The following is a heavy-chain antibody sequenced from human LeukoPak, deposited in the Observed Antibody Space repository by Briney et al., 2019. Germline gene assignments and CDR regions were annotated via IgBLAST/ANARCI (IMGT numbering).Heavy chain of an antibody. CDR1: GFTFSDYH. Sequence: GGSLRLSCAASGFTFSDYHMNWIRQAPGKGLEWVSYISSSGGTIYYADSVKGRFTISRDNTKNSLYLQMNSLRAEDTAVYYCAKSHSVYWNDFDYWGQGTLVTVSS. D-gene: IGHD1-1*01. J-gene: IGHJ4*02. V-gene: IGHV3-11*01. CDR2: ISSSGGTI. CDR3: AKSHSVYWNDFDY.